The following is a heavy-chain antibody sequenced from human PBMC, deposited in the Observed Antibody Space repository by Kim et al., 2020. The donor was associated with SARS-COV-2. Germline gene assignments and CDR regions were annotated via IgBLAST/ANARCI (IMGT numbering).Heavy chain of an antibody. CDR1: GFTFSSYG. Sequence: GGSLRLSCAASGFTFSSYGMHWVRQAPGKGLEWVAVISYDGSNKYYADSVKGRFTISRDNSKNTLYLQMNSLRAEDTAVYYCAKDQGTYYDTFYYYYGMDVWGQGTTVTVSS. CDR3: AKDQGTYYDTFYYYYGMDV. V-gene: IGHV3-30*18. J-gene: IGHJ6*02. D-gene: IGHD3-22*01. CDR2: ISYDGSNK.